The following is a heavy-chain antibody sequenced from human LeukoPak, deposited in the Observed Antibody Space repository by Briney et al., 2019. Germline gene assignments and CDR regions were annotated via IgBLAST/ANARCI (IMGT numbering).Heavy chain of an antibody. CDR3: ARKEAHTRAREFDY. D-gene: IGHD3-10*01. J-gene: IGHJ4*02. Sequence: SETLSLTCTVSGGSIGSSSYYWGWIRQPPGEGLEWIGSIYYSGNTYYNPSLKSRVTISVDTSKNQFSLKLSSVTAADTALYYCARKEAHTRAREFDYWGQGTLVTVSS. CDR2: IYYSGNT. CDR1: GGSIGSSSYY. V-gene: IGHV4-39*07.